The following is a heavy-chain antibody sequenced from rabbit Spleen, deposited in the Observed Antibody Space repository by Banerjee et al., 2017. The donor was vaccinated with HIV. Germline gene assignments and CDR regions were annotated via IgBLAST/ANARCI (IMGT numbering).Heavy chain of an antibody. Sequence: QEQLVESGGGLVQPEGSLTLTCKASGFDFSSRYWMSWVRQAPGKGPEWIACIDTGGSGSTYYASWAKGRFTISETSSTTVTLQMTSLTAADTATYFCARDVDTIYFRFSLWGPGTLVTVS. CDR1: GFDFSSRYW. V-gene: IGHV1S45*01. J-gene: IGHJ4*01. CDR2: IDTGGSGST. D-gene: IGHD1-1*01. CDR3: ARDVDTIYFRFSL.